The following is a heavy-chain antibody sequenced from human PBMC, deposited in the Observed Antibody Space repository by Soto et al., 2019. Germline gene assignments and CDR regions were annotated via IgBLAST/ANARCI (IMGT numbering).Heavy chain of an antibody. D-gene: IGHD4-17*01. Sequence: SETLSLTCTVSGGSISSYYWSWIRQPPGKGLEWIGYIYYSGSTNYNPSLKSRVTISVDTPKNQFSLKLSSVTAADTAVYYCARRYGPGFDYWGQGTLVTVSS. V-gene: IGHV4-59*08. CDR2: IYYSGST. J-gene: IGHJ4*02. CDR1: GGSISSYY. CDR3: ARRYGPGFDY.